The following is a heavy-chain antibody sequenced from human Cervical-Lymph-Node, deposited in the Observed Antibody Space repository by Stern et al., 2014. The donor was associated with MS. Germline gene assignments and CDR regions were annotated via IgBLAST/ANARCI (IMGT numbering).Heavy chain of an antibody. CDR2: IIPIFGTA. CDR3: ASGVGGSRFFDY. V-gene: IGHV1-69*01. J-gene: IGHJ4*02. CDR1: GGTFSTYL. D-gene: IGHD3-16*01. Sequence: QVQLVQSGTEVKRPGSSVKVSCKASGGTFSTYLITWVRQAPGQGPEWMGGIIPIFGTANYARRFQGRVTITADESANTGYMELSSLRSDDTAVYYCASGVGGSRFFDYWGQGTLVTVSS.